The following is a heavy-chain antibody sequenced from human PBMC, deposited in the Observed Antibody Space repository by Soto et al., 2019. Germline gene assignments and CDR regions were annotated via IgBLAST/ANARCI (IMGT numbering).Heavy chain of an antibody. V-gene: IGHV4-59*08. CDR3: ARQGFGQLHGLVDV. D-gene: IGHD3-10*01. CDR1: GGSITSHY. CDR2: INHSGLT. J-gene: IGHJ6*02. Sequence: QVQLQESGPGLVKPSETLSLTCSVSGGSITSHYCSWFRQPPGKGLEWIGYINHSGLTSYNPSLKSRVTMSVDTSKNHLSLKVNSVPAADTALYYCARQGFGQLHGLVDVWGPGTTVTVSS.